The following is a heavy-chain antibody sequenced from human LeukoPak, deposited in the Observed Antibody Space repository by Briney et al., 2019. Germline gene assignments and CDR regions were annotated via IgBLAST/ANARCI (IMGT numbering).Heavy chain of an antibody. J-gene: IGHJ4*02. CDR3: AKDNRRHYTSGPNPDSLH. CDR2: ISWNSGTT. D-gene: IGHD6-19*01. V-gene: IGHV3-9*01. Sequence: SGGSLRLSCTASGFTFKDYAMYWVRQAPGKGLEWVSGISWNSGTTDYADSVKGRFTISRDNAKNSLYLQMNSLRVEDTAFYYCAKDNRRHYTSGPNPDSLHWGQGALVTVSS. CDR1: GFTFKDYA.